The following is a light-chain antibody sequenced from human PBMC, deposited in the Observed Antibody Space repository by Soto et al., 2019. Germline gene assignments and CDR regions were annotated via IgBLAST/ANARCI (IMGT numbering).Light chain of an antibody. J-gene: IGKJ1*01. CDR3: QQYNNWPRT. CDR2: DAS. CDR1: ESVSKW. V-gene: IGKV1-5*01. Sequence: DIQMTQSPSFLSASVGDKVTITCRATESVSKWLAWYQEKPGNPPRPLIYDASTLESGVPSRFSGSGSGTEFTLTISSLQADDFAIYYCQQYNNWPRTFGQGTKVDIK.